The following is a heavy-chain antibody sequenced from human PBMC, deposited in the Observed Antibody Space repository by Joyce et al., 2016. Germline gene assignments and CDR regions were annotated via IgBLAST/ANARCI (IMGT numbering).Heavy chain of an antibody. CDR3: AAGRNLLPFDF. CDR2: IYSGGRT. J-gene: IGHJ4*02. Sequence: EVQLVESGGGLVQPGGSLRLSCAASGLTVSNNYLNWVRQAPGKGLEGVSVIYSGGRTYYADSVKGRFTLSKHNSKNTMYLQMNSLRAEDTAVYYCAAGRNLLPFDFWGQGALVTVSS. CDR1: GLTVSNNY. D-gene: IGHD3-22*01. V-gene: IGHV3-53*04.